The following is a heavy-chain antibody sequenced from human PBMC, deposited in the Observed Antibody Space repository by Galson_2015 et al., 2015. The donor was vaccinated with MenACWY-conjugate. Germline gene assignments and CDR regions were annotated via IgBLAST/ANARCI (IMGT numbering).Heavy chain of an antibody. Sequence: SLRLSCAASGFTFSSYAMSWVRQAPGKGLEWVSAISGSGGVTYYADSVKGRFTISRDNSKNTLYLQMNSLRAGDTAVYYCARLASKDFGSGSFSYFDHWGQGTLVTVSS. D-gene: IGHD3-10*01. CDR1: GFTFSSYA. CDR3: ARLASKDFGSGSFSYFDH. J-gene: IGHJ4*02. CDR2: ISGSGGVT. V-gene: IGHV3-23*01.